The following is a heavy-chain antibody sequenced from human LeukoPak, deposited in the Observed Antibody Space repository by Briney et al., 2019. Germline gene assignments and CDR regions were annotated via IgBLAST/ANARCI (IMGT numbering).Heavy chain of an antibody. CDR2: INEDGSGK. Sequence: GGSLRLSCAASGFTFSRYWMTWVRQAPGKGLEWVANINEDGSGKYYVDSVKGRFTISRDNAKNSVYLQMNSLRAEDTAAFYCARGSSGTWDDWGQGTLVTVSS. CDR1: GFTFSRYW. CDR3: ARGSSGTWDD. D-gene: IGHD6-25*01. V-gene: IGHV3-7*01. J-gene: IGHJ4*02.